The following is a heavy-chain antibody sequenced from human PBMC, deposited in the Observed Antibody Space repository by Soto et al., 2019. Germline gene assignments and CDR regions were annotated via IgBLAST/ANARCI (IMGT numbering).Heavy chain of an antibody. CDR2: IWYDGSNK. CDR1: GFTFSSYG. J-gene: IGHJ6*02. Sequence: QVQLVESGGGVVQPGRSLRLSCAASGFTFSSYGMHWVRQAPGKGLEWVAVIWYDGSNKYYADSVKGRFTISRDNSKNTLYLQMNSLRAEDTAVYYCARALPSGSYYKYYYYGMDVWGQGTTVTVSS. D-gene: IGHD1-26*01. CDR3: ARALPSGSYYKYYYYGMDV. V-gene: IGHV3-33*01.